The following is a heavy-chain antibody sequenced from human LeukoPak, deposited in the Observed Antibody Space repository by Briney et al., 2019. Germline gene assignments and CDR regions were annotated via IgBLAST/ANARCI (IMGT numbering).Heavy chain of an antibody. V-gene: IGHV3-7*03. CDR1: GFTFGKYW. CDR3: ARDSEGGKYYGRYFDY. J-gene: IGHJ4*02. D-gene: IGHD4-17*01. CDR2: IKLDSSEK. Sequence: GGSLRLSCVASGFTFGKYWMSWVRQAPGKGLEWVANIKLDSSEKNYVDSVKGRFTISRDNTKNSLYLQMNSLRGEDTAVFYCARDSEGGKYYGRYFDYWGQGTLVTVSS.